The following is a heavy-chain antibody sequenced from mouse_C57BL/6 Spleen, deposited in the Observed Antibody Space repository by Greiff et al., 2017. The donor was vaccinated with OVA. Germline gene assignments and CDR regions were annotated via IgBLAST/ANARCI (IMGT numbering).Heavy chain of an antibody. V-gene: IGHV1-26*01. Sequence: EVQLQQSGPELVKPGASVKISCKASGYTFTDYYMNWVKQSHGKSLEWIGDINPNNGGTSYNQKFKGKATLTVDKSSSTAYMELRSLTSEDSAVYYCARHDGYQAWFAYWGQGTLVTVSA. CDR3: ARHDGYQAWFAY. CDR1: GYTFTDYY. D-gene: IGHD2-3*01. J-gene: IGHJ3*01. CDR2: INPNNGGT.